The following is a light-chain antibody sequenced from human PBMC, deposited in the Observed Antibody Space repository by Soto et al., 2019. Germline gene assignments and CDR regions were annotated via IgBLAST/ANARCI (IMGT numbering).Light chain of an antibody. CDR1: ESVLYTSNNKNY. V-gene: IGKV4-1*01. Sequence: DIVSTQSPYSLAVALCGRATINCKCSESVLYTSNNKNYLAWYQQRPGQPPKLLIYWASTRESGVPDRFSGSGSGTDFTLTISSLQAEDVAVYYCQQYYSTPRTFGQGTKVDI. CDR3: QQYYSTPRT. J-gene: IGKJ1*01. CDR2: WAS.